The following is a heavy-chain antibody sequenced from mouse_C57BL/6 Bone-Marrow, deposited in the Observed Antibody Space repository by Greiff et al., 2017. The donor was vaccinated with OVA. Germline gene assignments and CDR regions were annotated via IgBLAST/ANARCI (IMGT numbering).Heavy chain of an antibody. V-gene: IGHV1-31*01. CDR1: GYSFTGYY. CDR2: IYPYNGVS. Sequence: VQLQQSGPELVKPGASVKISCKASGYSFTGYYMHWVKQSHGNILDWIGYIYPYNGVSSYIQKFKGKATLTVDKSSSTAYMELRSLTSEDSAVYYCAIEYYYGSSYPFAYWGQGTLVTVSA. J-gene: IGHJ3*01. CDR3: AIEYYYGSSYPFAY. D-gene: IGHD1-1*01.